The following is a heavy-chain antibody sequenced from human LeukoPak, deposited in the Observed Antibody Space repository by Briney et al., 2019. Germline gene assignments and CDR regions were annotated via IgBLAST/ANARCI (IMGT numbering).Heavy chain of an antibody. D-gene: IGHD6-6*01. CDR2: IYPGDSDT. CDR3: ARPYSSSSDWYFDL. J-gene: IGHJ2*01. V-gene: IGHV5-51*01. CDR1: GYSFTSYW. Sequence: GESLKISCKGSGYSFTSYWIGWVRQMPGKGLEWMGIIYPGDSDTRYSPSFQGQVTISADKSTSTAYLQWSSLKASDTAIYYCARPYSSSSDWYFDLWGRGTLVTVSS.